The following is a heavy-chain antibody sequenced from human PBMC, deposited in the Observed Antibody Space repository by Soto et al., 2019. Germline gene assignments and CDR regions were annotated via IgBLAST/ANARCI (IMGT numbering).Heavy chain of an antibody. Sequence: GESLKISCKCSGYSFTSYWIGWVRQIPGKGLEWMGIIYPGDSDTRYSPSFQGQVTISADKSISTAYLQWSSLKASDTAMYYCAREYSSSSVSAFDIWGQGTMVTVSS. D-gene: IGHD6-6*01. J-gene: IGHJ3*02. V-gene: IGHV5-51*01. CDR2: IYPGDSDT. CDR3: AREYSSSSVSAFDI. CDR1: GYSFTSYW.